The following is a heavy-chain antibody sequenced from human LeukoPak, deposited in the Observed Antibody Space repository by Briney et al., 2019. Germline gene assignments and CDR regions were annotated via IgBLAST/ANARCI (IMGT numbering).Heavy chain of an antibody. Sequence: GGSLRLSCAASGFTFSNYWMSWVRQAPGKGLEWVANIKQDGSEKYYVDSVRGRFTISRRNAKKSLYLQMNSLRAEDTAVYSCVNGGVDYWGQGTLVTVSS. J-gene: IGHJ4*02. CDR3: VNGGVDY. CDR1: GFTFSNYW. CDR2: IKQDGSEK. D-gene: IGHD2-21*01. V-gene: IGHV3-7*01.